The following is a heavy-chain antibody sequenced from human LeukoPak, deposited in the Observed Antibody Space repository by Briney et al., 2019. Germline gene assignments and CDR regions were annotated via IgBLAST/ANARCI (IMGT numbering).Heavy chain of an antibody. D-gene: IGHD5-24*01. CDR1: GFTFDDYA. CDR3: AKDMRMATVGEVFDY. V-gene: IGHV3-9*01. J-gene: IGHJ4*02. CDR2: ISWNSGSI. Sequence: GGSLRLSCAASGFTFDDYAMHWVRQAPGKGLGWVSGISWNSGSIGYADSVKGRFTISRDNAKNSLYPQMNSLRAEDTALYYCAKDMRMATVGEVFDYWGQGTLVTVSS.